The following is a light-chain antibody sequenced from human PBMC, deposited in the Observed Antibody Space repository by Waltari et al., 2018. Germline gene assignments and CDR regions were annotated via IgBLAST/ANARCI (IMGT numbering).Light chain of an antibody. V-gene: IGKV1-39*01. CDR3: QQSYSTLPT. Sequence: DIQMTQSPSSLSASVGDRVTITCRASQGISSYLNWYQQKPGKAPKLLIYAASSLQSGVPSRFSGSGSGTDFTLTISSLQPEDFATYYCQQSYSTLPTFGGGTKVEIK. CDR1: QGISSY. J-gene: IGKJ4*01. CDR2: AAS.